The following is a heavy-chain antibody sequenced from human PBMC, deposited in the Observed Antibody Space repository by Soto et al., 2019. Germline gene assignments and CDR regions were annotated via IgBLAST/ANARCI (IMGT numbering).Heavy chain of an antibody. V-gene: IGHV1-3*01. CDR1: GYTFTSYA. D-gene: IGHD5-12*01. CDR3: ARDFPYYSGRYYYYGMDV. J-gene: IGHJ6*02. Sequence: PVASVKVSCKASGYTFTSYAMHWVRQAPGQRLEWMGWINAGNGNTKYSQKFQGRVTITRDTSASTAYMELSSLRSEDTAVYYCARDFPYYSGRYYYYGMDVWGQGTTVTVSS. CDR2: INAGNGNT.